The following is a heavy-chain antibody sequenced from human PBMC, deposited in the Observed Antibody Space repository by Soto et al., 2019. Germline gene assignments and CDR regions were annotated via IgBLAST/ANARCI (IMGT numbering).Heavy chain of an antibody. CDR2: IYYSGST. CDR1: GGSISSYY. V-gene: IGHV4-59*01. D-gene: IGHD1-20*01. J-gene: IGHJ4*02. CDR3: ARVGVTGTTSLIDY. Sequence: LSLTCTVSGGSISSYYWSWIRQPPWKGLEWIGYIYYSGSTNYNPSLKSRVTISVDTSKNQFSLKLSSVTAADTAVYYCARVGVTGTTSLIDYWGQGTLVTVSS.